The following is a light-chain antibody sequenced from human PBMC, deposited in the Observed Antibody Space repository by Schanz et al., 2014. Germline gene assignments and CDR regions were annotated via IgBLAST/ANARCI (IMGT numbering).Light chain of an antibody. CDR3: QQYNNWSYT. J-gene: IGKJ2*01. V-gene: IGKV3D-15*01. CDR2: GAS. Sequence: EIVLTQSPGTLSLSPGERATLSCRASQNVNKYHLAWYQQKPGQAPRLLIYGASIRATGIPDRFVGSGSGTDFTLTISGLQSEDFAVYYCQQYNNWSYTFGQGTKLEIK. CDR1: QNVNKYH.